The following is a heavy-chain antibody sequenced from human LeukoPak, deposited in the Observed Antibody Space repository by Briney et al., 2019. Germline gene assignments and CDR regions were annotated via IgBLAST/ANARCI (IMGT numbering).Heavy chain of an antibody. CDR1: GGSINNYF. D-gene: IGHD5-18*01. CDR3: ARLNERHLWPREDY. Sequence: SETLSLTCTVSGGSINNYFWSWIRQPPGKGLEWIGYIHNSGSSNYNPSLKSRATFSVDTSENQFSLNLSSVTAADTAVYYCARLNERHLWPREDYWGQGTLVTVSS. CDR2: IHNSGSS. V-gene: IGHV4-59*08. J-gene: IGHJ4*02.